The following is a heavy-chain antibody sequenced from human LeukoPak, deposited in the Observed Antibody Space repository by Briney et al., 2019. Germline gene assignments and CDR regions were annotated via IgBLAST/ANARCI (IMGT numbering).Heavy chain of an antibody. V-gene: IGHV3-30*18. J-gene: IGHJ4*02. CDR3: AKVGGIGAAGTCDY. D-gene: IGHD6-13*01. CDR2: ISYDGSNK. Sequence: GGSLRLSCAASGFIFSSYGMHWVRQAPGKGLEWVAVISYDGSNKYYADSVKGRFTISRDNSKNTLYLQMNSLRAEDTAVYYCAKVGGIGAAGTCDYWGQGTLVTVSS. CDR1: GFIFSSYG.